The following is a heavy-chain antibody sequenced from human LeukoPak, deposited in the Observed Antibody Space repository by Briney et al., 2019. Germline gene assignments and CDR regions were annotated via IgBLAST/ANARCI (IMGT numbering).Heavy chain of an antibody. V-gene: IGHV1-69*05. Sequence: GASVKVSCKASGGTFSSYAISWVRQAPGQGLEWMGGIIPIFGTANYAQKFQGRVTMTRDTSTSTVYMELSSLRSEDTAVYYCARDKRGSYYDFWSGYYSSNYFDYWGQGTLVTVSS. CDR3: ARDKRGSYYDFWSGYYSSNYFDY. J-gene: IGHJ4*02. D-gene: IGHD3-3*01. CDR1: GGTFSSYA. CDR2: IIPIFGTA.